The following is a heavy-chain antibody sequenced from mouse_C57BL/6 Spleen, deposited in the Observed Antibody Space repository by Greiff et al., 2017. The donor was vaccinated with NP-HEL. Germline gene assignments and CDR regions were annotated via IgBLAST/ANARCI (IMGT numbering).Heavy chain of an antibody. Sequence: QVQLQQPGAELVRPGSSVKLSCKASGYTFTSYWMHWVKQRPIQGLEWIGNIDPSDSHTHYTQKFKDKATLTVAKSSSTAYMQLSSLTSEDSAVYYYARGSLFITTEGYFEVWGTGTTVTVSS. D-gene: IGHD1-1*01. J-gene: IGHJ1*03. CDR3: ARGSLFITTEGYFEV. V-gene: IGHV1-52*01. CDR2: IDPSDSHT. CDR1: GYTFTSYW.